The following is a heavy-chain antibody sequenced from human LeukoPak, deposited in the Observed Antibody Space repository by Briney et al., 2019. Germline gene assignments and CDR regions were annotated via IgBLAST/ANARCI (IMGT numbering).Heavy chain of an antibody. Sequence: PSETLSLTCTVSGGPISMCDYYWSWIPQPPGRGLEWIGYIYYSGSTYYNPSLKSRVTISVDTSKHQFSLKLSSVTAADTAVYYCARGESCSSTSCYYYYMDVWGKGTTVTVSS. V-gene: IGHV4-30-4*08. J-gene: IGHJ6*03. CDR2: IYYSGST. CDR1: GGPISMCDYY. D-gene: IGHD2-2*01. CDR3: ARGESCSSTSCYYYYMDV.